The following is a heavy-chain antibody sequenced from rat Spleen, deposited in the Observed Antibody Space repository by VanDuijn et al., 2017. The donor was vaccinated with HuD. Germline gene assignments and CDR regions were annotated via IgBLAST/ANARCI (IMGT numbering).Heavy chain of an antibody. Sequence: EVQLVESGGGLVQPGDSLKLSCVASGFTFSNYWMTWIRQVPGKGLEWVASITSAGGTTYYVDSVKGRFTISRDNAKSTLYLQMDSLRSEDTATYYCARLIPPYYYSSYLYWYFDFWGPGTMVTVSS. J-gene: IGHJ1*01. CDR2: ITSAGGTT. V-gene: IGHV5-31*01. CDR3: ARLIPPYYYSSYLYWYFDF. CDR1: GFTFSNYW. D-gene: IGHD1-2*01.